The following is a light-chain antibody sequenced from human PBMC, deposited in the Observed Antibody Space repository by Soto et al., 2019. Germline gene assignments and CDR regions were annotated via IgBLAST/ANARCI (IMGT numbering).Light chain of an antibody. J-gene: IGKJ1*01. V-gene: IGKV3-11*01. Sequence: EIVLTQSPATLSLSPGERATLSCRASQSVSSYLAWYQQKPGQAPRLLIYDASNRATGIPARFSGSGSGTVFTLTISSLEPEDFAVYYCQQRSNWRGTFGQGTKVEIK. CDR3: QQRSNWRGT. CDR1: QSVSSY. CDR2: DAS.